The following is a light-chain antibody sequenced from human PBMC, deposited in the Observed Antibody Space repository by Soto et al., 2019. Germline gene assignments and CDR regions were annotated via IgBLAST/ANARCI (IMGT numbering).Light chain of an antibody. CDR3: LQDYSYPYT. J-gene: IGKJ2*01. Sequence: AIQVAQSPSSLSASVGDRVTITCRASQAINSDVAWYQQKPGEPPKLLIYAASSFQSGVPSRFSGSGSGTDFTLTISSLQPEDSATYFCLQDYSYPYTFGQGTKLEIK. V-gene: IGKV1-6*01. CDR1: QAINSD. CDR2: AAS.